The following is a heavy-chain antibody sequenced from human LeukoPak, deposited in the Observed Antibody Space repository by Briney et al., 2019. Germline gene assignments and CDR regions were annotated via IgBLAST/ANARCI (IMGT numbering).Heavy chain of an antibody. CDR3: AKEENTAANS. J-gene: IGHJ4*02. D-gene: IGHD2-2*01. Sequence: GGSLRLSCAASGFSFSNYEMNWVRQAPGKGLEWLSYISSSGYTIYYADSVKGRFTVSRDNAKSSLYLQMNSLRAEDTAMYYCAKEENTAANSWGQGTLVSVSS. V-gene: IGHV3-48*03. CDR2: ISSSGYTI. CDR1: GFSFSNYE.